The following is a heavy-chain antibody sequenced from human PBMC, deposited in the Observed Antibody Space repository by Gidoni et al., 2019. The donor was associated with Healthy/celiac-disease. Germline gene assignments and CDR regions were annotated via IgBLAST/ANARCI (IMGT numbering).Heavy chain of an antibody. J-gene: IGHJ3*02. CDR1: GGTFSSYA. Sequence: QVQLVQSGAEVKKPGSSVKVSCKSSGGTFSSYAISWVRQAPGQGLEWMGRIIPILGIANYAQKFQGRVTITADKSTSTAYMELSSLRSEDTAVYYCAREGYYDSSGSVHAFDIWGQGTMVTVSS. V-gene: IGHV1-69*09. CDR3: AREGYYDSSGSVHAFDI. D-gene: IGHD3-22*01. CDR2: IIPILGIA.